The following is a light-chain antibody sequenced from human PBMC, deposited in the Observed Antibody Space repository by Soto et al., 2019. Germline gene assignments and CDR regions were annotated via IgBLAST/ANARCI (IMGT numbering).Light chain of an antibody. J-gene: IGKJ2*01. CDR3: QQANSFPFT. Sequence: DIQMTQSPSSVSASLGDRVTITCRASQHISTWLVWYQQKPGKAPQLLIYAASSLQTGVPSRFSGSGSGTDFTLTISSLQPEDSATYYCQQANSFPFTFGQGTRLYI. CDR1: QHISTW. V-gene: IGKV1-12*01. CDR2: AAS.